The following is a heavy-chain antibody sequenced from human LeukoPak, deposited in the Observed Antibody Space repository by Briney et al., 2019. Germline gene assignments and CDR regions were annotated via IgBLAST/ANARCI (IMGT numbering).Heavy chain of an antibody. V-gene: IGHV3-30*02. Sequence: GGSLRLSCAASGFTFSSYGMHWVRQAPGKGLEWVAFIRYDGSNKYYADSVKGRFTISRDNSKNTLYLQMDGLRAEDTAVYYCAKSLAARSHFDYWGQGTLVTVSS. J-gene: IGHJ4*02. CDR2: IRYDGSNK. D-gene: IGHD6-6*01. CDR1: GFTFSSYG. CDR3: AKSLAARSHFDY.